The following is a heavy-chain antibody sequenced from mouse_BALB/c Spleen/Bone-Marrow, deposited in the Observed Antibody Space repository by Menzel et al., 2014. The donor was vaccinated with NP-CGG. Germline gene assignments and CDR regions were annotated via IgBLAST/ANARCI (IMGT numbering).Heavy chain of an antibody. CDR1: GFNIKDTY. V-gene: IGHV14-3*02. Sequence: EVQVVESGAKLVKPGASVKLSCTASGFNIKDTYMHWVKQRPEQGLEWIGRIDPANGNTKYDPKFQGKATITADTSSNTAYLQLSSLTSEDTAVYYCAVYDYEGFAYWGQGTLVTVSA. CDR3: AVYDYEGFAY. J-gene: IGHJ3*01. CDR2: IDPANGNT. D-gene: IGHD2-4*01.